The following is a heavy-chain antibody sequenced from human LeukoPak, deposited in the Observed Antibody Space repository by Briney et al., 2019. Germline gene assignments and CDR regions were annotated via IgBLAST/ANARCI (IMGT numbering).Heavy chain of an antibody. CDR2: IYYSGST. Sequence: SETLSLTCTVSGGSISSYYWSWIRQPPGKGLEWIGYIYYSGSTNYNPSLKSRVTISVDTSKNQFSLKLSSVTAADTAVYYCASENLGYCSGGSCYSTPPADYWGQGTLVTVSS. J-gene: IGHJ4*02. D-gene: IGHD2-15*01. CDR3: ASENLGYCSGGSCYSTPPADY. CDR1: GGSISSYY. V-gene: IGHV4-59*12.